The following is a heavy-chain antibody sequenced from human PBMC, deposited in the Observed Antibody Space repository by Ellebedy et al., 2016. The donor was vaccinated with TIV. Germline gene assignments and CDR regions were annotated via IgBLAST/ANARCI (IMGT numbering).Heavy chain of an antibody. V-gene: IGHV1-69*13. CDR3: ARSVGATTVTRFDY. D-gene: IGHD1-26*01. J-gene: IGHJ4*02. Sequence: SVKVSCXASGGTFSSYAISWVRQAPGQGLEWMGGIIPIFGTANYAQKFQGRVTITADESTSTAYMELSSLRSEDTAVYYCARSVGATTVTRFDYWGQGTLVTVSS. CDR1: GGTFSSYA. CDR2: IIPIFGTA.